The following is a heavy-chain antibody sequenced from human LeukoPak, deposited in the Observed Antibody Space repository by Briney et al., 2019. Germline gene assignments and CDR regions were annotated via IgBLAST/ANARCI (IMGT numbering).Heavy chain of an antibody. CDR2: IIPILSQS. J-gene: IGHJ3*01. CDR1: GGTFSTYP. Sequence: VASVKVSCKASGGTFSTYPINWVRPAPGQGVEWMGRIIPILSQSNYAQKFQGTVSITADEFTDTAYMELSSLKSEDTAVYYCATGSAYRDSFDVWGQGTMVTVSS. D-gene: IGHD3-10*01. V-gene: IGHV1-69*11. CDR3: ATGSAYRDSFDV.